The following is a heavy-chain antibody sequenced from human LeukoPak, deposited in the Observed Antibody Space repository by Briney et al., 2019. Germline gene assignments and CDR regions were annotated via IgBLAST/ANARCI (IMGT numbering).Heavy chain of an antibody. CDR2: ISSSSSYI. CDR3: AREDGSYYYFDY. V-gene: IGHV3-21*01. Sequence: GGSLRLSCAASGFTFSSYSMNWVRQAPGKGLEWVSSISSSSSYIYYADSVKGRFTISRDNAKNSLYPQINSLRAEDTAVYYCAREDGSYYYFDYWGQGTLVTVSS. CDR1: GFTFSSYS. J-gene: IGHJ4*02. D-gene: IGHD1-26*01.